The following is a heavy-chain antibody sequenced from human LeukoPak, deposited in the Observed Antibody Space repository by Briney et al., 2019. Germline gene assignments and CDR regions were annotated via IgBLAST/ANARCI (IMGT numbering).Heavy chain of an antibody. CDR3: ARQYYDNTGYYYFDY. Sequence: SETLSLTCTVSGGSITGSSYYWGWIRQPPGKGLEWIGSMYYSGSTYYKTSPKSRVTISADTSKNEFSLELSSVTAADTAVYYCARQYYDNTGYYYFDYWGQGTLVTVSS. CDR1: GGSITGSSYY. J-gene: IGHJ4*02. V-gene: IGHV4-39*01. CDR2: MYYSGST. D-gene: IGHD3-22*01.